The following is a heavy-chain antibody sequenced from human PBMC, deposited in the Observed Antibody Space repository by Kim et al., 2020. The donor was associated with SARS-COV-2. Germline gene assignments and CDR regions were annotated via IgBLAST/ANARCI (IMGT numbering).Heavy chain of an antibody. J-gene: IGHJ6*03. D-gene: IGHD1-26*01. CDR1: GGSISSSSYY. CDR2: IYYSGST. CDR3: ARHFPWEQYYYYYMDV. Sequence: SETLSLTCTVSGGSISSSSYYWGWIRQPPGKGLEWIGSIYYSGSTYYNPSLKSRVTISVDTSKNQFSLKLSSVTAADTAVYYCARHFPWEQYYYYYMDV. V-gene: IGHV4-39*01.